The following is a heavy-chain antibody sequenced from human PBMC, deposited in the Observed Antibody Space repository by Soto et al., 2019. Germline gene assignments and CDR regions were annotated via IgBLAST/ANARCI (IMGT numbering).Heavy chain of an antibody. D-gene: IGHD1-20*01. Sequence: SRGYLRLSCAASGFSFSDYSMNWVRQAPGKGLEWVSFIDLSGTTTYYRDSVKGRFTISKDKSMNTVYLQMNSLRVEDTVIYYCLKNRVPDGIFSFDYRGHGVLVTVS. V-gene: IGHV3-23*05. CDR1: GFSFSDYS. CDR2: IDLSGTTT. CDR3: LKNRVPDGIFSFDY. J-gene: IGHJ4*01.